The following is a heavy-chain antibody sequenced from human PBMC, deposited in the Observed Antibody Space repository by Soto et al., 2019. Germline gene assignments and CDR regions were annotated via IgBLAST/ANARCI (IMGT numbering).Heavy chain of an antibody. V-gene: IGHV1-46*01. CDR3: ARISRNSYGYTSGYYYGMDV. CDR2: INPSGGST. Sequence: ASVKVSCKASGYTFTSYYMHWVRQAPGQGLEWMGIINPSGGSTSYAQKFQGRVTMTRDTSTSTVYMELSSLRSEDTAVYYCARISRNSYGYTSGYYYGMDVWGQGTTVTVSS. J-gene: IGHJ6*02. CDR1: GYTFTSYY. D-gene: IGHD5-18*01.